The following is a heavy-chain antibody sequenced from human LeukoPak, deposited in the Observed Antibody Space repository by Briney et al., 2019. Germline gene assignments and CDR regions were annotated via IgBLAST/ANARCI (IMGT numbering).Heavy chain of an antibody. CDR2: ISSSGSTI. J-gene: IGHJ6*04. D-gene: IGHD3-10*02. V-gene: IGHV3-48*03. CDR3: AELGITMIGGV. Sequence: GGSLRLSCAGSGFTFSSYEMNWVRQAPGKGLEWVSYISSSGSTIYYADSVKGRFTISRDNAKNSLYLQMNSPRAEDTAVYYCAELGITMIGGVWGKGTTVTISS. CDR1: GFTFSSYE.